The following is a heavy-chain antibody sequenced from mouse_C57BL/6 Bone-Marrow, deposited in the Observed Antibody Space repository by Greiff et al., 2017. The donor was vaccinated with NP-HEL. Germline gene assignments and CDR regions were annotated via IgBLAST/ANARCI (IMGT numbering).Heavy chain of an antibody. CDR2: ISRGSSTI. J-gene: IGHJ2*01. V-gene: IGHV5-17*01. CDR3: AKAFDY. CDR1: GFTFSDYG. Sequence: EVMLVESGGGLVKPGGSLKLSCAASGFTFSDYGMHWVRQAPEKGLEWVAYISRGSSTIYYADTVKGRFTISRDNAKNTLFLQLTSLRSEDTAMYYCAKAFDYWGQGTTLTVSS.